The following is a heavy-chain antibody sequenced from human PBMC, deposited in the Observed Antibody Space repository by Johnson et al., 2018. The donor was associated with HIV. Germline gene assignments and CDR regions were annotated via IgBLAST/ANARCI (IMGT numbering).Heavy chain of an antibody. V-gene: IGHV3-66*03. CDR3: ARSQTMIVDGADAFDI. D-gene: IGHD3-22*01. Sequence: VQLVESGGGLIQPGGSLTLSCAASGFTVSSNHMRWVRQAPGKGLEWVSVIYSGGKTYYADSVKGRFTISRDNSKNTLYLQMNSLRAEDTAVYYCARSQTMIVDGADAFDIWGQGTMVTVSS. CDR2: IYSGGKT. CDR1: GFTVSSNH. J-gene: IGHJ3*02.